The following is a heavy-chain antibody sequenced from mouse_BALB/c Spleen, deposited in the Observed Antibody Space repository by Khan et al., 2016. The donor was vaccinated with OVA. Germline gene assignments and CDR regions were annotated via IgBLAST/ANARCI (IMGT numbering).Heavy chain of an antibody. D-gene: IGHD2-1*01. J-gene: IGHJ3*01. CDR2: ISYDGSN. CDR1: GYSITSGYY. V-gene: IGHV3-6*02. CDR3: ASKSYGRAAY. Sequence: EVQLQESGPGLVKPSQSLSLTCSVTGYSITSGYYWSWIRQFPGNRLEWMGYISYDGSNNYNPSLKNRISITRDTSKKQFFLKLNSVTTEDTATXDCASKSYGRAAYWGQGTLVTVSA.